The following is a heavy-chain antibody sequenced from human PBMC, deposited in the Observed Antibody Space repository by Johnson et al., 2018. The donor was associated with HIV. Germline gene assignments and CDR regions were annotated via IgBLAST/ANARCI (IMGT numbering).Heavy chain of an antibody. D-gene: IGHD3-3*01. CDR3: ATEARGVHGTLRFLEWSDGFDI. Sequence: GGGVVQPGRSLRLSCAASGFTFSSYAMRWVRQAPGKGLEWVAFIRYDGSNKYYADSVKGRFTISKDNSKNTLYLQMKSLRTEETAVYYCATEARGVHGTLRFLEWSDGFDIWGQGTMVTVSS. V-gene: IGHV3-30*02. CDR1: GFTFSSYA. CDR2: IRYDGSNK. J-gene: IGHJ3*02.